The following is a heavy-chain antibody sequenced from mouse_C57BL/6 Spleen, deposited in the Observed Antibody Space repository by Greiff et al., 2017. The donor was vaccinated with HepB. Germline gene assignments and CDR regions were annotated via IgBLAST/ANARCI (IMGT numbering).Heavy chain of an antibody. V-gene: IGHV1-52*01. CDR1: GYTFTSYW. CDR3: AVGYYGSSYGYFDV. J-gene: IGHJ1*03. Sequence: QVQLQQPGAELVRPGSSVKLSCKASGYTFTSYWMHWVKQRPIQGLEWIGNIDPSDSETHYNQKFKDKATLTVDKSSSTAYMQLSSLTSEDSAVYYCAVGYYGSSYGYFDVWGTGTTVTVSS. D-gene: IGHD1-1*01. CDR2: IDPSDSET.